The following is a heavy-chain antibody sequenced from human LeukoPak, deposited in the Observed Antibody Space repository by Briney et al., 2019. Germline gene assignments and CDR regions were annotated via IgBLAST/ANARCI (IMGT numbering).Heavy chain of an antibody. V-gene: IGHV3-30-3*01. J-gene: IGHJ4*02. D-gene: IGHD1-26*01. CDR3: AAARYSGSYRLGY. Sequence: GGSLSLSCAASGFTFSSYAMHWVRQAPGKGLEWVAVISYDGSNKYYADSVKGRFTISRDISKNTLYLQMNRLRAEDTAVYFCAAARYSGSYRLGYWGQGTLVTVSS. CDR1: GFTFSSYA. CDR2: ISYDGSNK.